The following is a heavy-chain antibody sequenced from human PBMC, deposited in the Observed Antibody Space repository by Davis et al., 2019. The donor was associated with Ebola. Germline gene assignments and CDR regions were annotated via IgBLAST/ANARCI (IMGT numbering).Heavy chain of an antibody. J-gene: IGHJ4*02. CDR1: GYTFTSYG. Sequence: ASVKVSCKASGYTFTSYGISWVRQAPGQGLEWMGWISAYNGNTNYAQKLQGRVTMTTDTSTSTAYMELRSLRSDDTAVYYCARDTDIVVVPAAMWGRKSEDAFDYWGQGTLVTVSS. CDR2: ISAYNGNT. V-gene: IGHV1-18*01. D-gene: IGHD2-2*01. CDR3: ARDTDIVVVPAAMWGRKSEDAFDY.